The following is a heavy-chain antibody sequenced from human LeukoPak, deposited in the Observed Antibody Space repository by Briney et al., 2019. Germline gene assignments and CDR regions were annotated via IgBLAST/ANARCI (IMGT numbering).Heavy chain of an antibody. D-gene: IGHD3-22*01. V-gene: IGHV3-23*01. CDR2: INSRGDKT. J-gene: IGHJ3*02. CDR3: VKKFYYYSVGYYAFDI. Sequence: GGSLRLSCAAAGFTFGSSALSWVRQAPAEGLEWVSGINSRGDKTYYADSVKGRFTISRDNSKNTLYLQMNSLRAEDTAVYHCVKKFYYYSVGYYAFDIWGQGTMVTVSS. CDR1: GFTFGSSA.